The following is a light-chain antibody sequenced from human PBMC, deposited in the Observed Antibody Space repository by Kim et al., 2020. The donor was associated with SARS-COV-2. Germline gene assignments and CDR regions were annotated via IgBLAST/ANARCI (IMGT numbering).Light chain of an antibody. Sequence: VTISCTGSRYSIGEGHDVHCYQQVPGTAPKLLIYHNNNRPSGVPDRFSGSKSDISASLAITGLQAEDEADYYCQTYDSSLSGSKVFGGGTQLTVL. CDR3: QTYDSSLSGSKV. CDR2: HNN. CDR1: RYSIGEGHD. V-gene: IGLV1-40*01. J-gene: IGLJ2*01.